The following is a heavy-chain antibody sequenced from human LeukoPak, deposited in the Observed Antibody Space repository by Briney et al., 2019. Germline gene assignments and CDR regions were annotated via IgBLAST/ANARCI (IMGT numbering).Heavy chain of an antibody. J-gene: IGHJ4*02. CDR3: AKDFVRYNIQFDY. Sequence: GGSLRLSCAASGLSFSFYAMSWVRQAPGKGLEWVSSISGGGAGTYYADSVRGRFTISRDNSKNTLYLQMNSLRAEDTALYYCAKDFVRYNIQFDYWGQGTLVTVSS. V-gene: IGHV3-23*01. D-gene: IGHD1-1*01. CDR1: GLSFSFYA. CDR2: ISGGGAGT.